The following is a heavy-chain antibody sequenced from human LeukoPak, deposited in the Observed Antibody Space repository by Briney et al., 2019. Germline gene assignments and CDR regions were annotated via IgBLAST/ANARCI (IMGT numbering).Heavy chain of an antibody. J-gene: IGHJ1*01. V-gene: IGHV4-39*01. CDR2: IYYNGNT. CDR1: GGSMSSSSYY. D-gene: IGHD6-19*01. CDR3: ARLGGSGWYPEYFQH. Sequence: PSETLSLTCTVSGGSMSSSSYYWGWIRQPPGKGLEYIGSIYYNGNTYYNPSLKSRVTISADTSKKQFSLDLSSVTAADTAVYYCARLGGSGWYPEYFQHWGQGTLVTVSS.